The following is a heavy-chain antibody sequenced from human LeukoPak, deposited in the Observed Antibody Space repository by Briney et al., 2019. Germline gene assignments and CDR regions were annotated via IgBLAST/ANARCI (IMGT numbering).Heavy chain of an antibody. J-gene: IGHJ6*04. CDR3: ARDNKQQLVRYYYYGMDV. Sequence: SETLSLTCTVSGGSISSYYWSWIRQPPGKGLEWIGYIYYSGSTNYNPSLKSRVTISVDTSKNQFSLKLSSVTAADTAVYYCARDNKQQLVRYYYYGMDVWGKGTTVTVSS. V-gene: IGHV4-59*12. D-gene: IGHD6-13*01. CDR2: IYYSGST. CDR1: GGSISSYY.